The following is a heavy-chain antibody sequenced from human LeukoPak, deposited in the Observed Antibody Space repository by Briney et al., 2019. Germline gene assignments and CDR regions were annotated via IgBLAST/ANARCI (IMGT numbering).Heavy chain of an antibody. Sequence: PGGSLRLSCAASGFSGFTFSSHAMSWVRQAPGKGLEWVSAISGSGGTTYYADSVKGRFSISRDNSKNTLYLQMNSLRAEDTAVYYCAKDPRLPAYYDFWSGHQNYYMDVWGKGTTVTVSS. D-gene: IGHD3-3*01. CDR2: ISGSGGTT. J-gene: IGHJ6*03. V-gene: IGHV3-23*01. CDR3: AKDPRLPAYYDFWSGHQNYYMDV. CDR1: GFSGFTFSSHA.